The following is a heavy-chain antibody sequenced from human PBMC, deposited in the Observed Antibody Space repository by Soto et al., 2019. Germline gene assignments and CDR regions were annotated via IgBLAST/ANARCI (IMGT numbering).Heavy chain of an antibody. CDR1: GFSLSSTRMA. Sequence: QITLKESGPTLVKPTQTLTLTCTFSGFSLSSTRMAVGWIRQPPGKALEWLALIYWDDDKRYRPFLKSRLTRAKDTTKTQVVLTMSNMDPVDTARYYCAHIVVAGLGYYFDYWGQGTLVTVSS. CDR2: IYWDDDK. V-gene: IGHV2-5*02. D-gene: IGHD6-19*01. CDR3: AHIVVAGLGYYFDY. J-gene: IGHJ4*02.